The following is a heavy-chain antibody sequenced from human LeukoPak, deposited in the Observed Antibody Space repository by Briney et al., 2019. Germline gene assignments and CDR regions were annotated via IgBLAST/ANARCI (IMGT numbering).Heavy chain of an antibody. J-gene: IGHJ3*02. CDR1: GFTLSSYS. D-gene: IGHD6-6*01. CDR2: IRYDGSNK. V-gene: IGHV3-30*02. Sequence: GGSLRLSCVASGFTLSSYSMSWVRQAPGKGLEWVAFIRYDGSNKYYADSVKGRFTISRDNSKNTLYLQMNSLRAEDTAVYYCAKGEYSSSSEAFDIWGQGTMVTVSS. CDR3: AKGEYSSSSEAFDI.